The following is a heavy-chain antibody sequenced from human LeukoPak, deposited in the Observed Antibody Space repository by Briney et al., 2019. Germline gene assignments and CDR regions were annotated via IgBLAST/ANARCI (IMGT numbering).Heavy chain of an antibody. D-gene: IGHD1-14*01. Sequence: ASVRVSCKASGDTFSSYAVSWVRQAPGQGLEWMGGIFPIFGTANYAQRFQGGVTITADESTSTAYMELSSLRSEDTAVYYCARDPAPDTAFGYFDYWGQGTLVTVCS. CDR2: IFPIFGTA. V-gene: IGHV1-69*13. J-gene: IGHJ4*02. CDR1: GDTFSSYA. CDR3: ARDPAPDTAFGYFDY.